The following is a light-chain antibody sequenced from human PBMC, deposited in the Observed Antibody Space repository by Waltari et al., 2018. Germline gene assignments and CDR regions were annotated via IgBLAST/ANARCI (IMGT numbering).Light chain of an antibody. CDR1: RSNIAAGYD. V-gene: IGLV1-40*01. J-gene: IGLJ2*01. CDR3: QSYDTNLVV. CDR2: GNN. Sequence: QSVLAQPPSVAGPPGQTVTISCTGSRSNIAAGYDVHWYQQLPGTAPKLLIYGNNNRPSGVPDRFSGSKSGTSASLAITGLQAEDEASYYCQSYDTNLVVFGGGTKLTVL.